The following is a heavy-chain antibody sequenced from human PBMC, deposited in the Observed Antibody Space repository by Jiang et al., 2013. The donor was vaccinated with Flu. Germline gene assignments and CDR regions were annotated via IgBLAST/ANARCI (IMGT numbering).Heavy chain of an antibody. CDR1: GGSISSGDYY. CDR2: IYYSGST. Sequence: GPGLVKPSQTLSLTCTVSGGSISSGDYYWSWIRQPPGKGLEWIGYIYYSGSTYYNPSLKSRVTISVDTSKNQFSLKLSSVTAADTAVYYCARDRLDYGDPMGYGMDVWGQGTTVTV. V-gene: IGHV4-30-4*01. D-gene: IGHD4-17*01. J-gene: IGHJ6*02. CDR3: ARDRLDYGDPMGYGMDV.